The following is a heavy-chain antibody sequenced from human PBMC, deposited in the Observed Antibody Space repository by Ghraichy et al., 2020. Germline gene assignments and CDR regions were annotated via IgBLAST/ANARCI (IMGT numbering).Heavy chain of an antibody. D-gene: IGHD2-15*01. J-gene: IGHJ4*02. CDR1: GFTFSSYG. CDR3: ARDGEGYCSGGSCYSGTFDY. V-gene: IGHV3-33*01. Sequence: GGSLRLSCAASGFTFSSYGMHWVRQAPGKGLEWVAVIWYDGSNKYYADSVKGRFTISRDNSKNTLYLQMNSLRAEDTAVYYCARDGEGYCSGGSCYSGTFDYWGQGTLVTVSS. CDR2: IWYDGSNK.